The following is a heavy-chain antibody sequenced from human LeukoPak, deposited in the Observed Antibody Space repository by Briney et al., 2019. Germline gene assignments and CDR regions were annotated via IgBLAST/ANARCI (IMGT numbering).Heavy chain of an antibody. V-gene: IGHV3-9*01. J-gene: IGHJ4*02. Sequence: GGSLGLSCAASGFTFDDYAMHWVRQAPGKGLEWVSGISWNSGSIGYADSVKGRFTISRDNAKNSLYLQMNSLRAEDTALYYCAKARSRTFDYWGQGTLVTVSS. CDR3: AKARSRTFDY. D-gene: IGHD6-6*01. CDR1: GFTFDDYA. CDR2: ISWNSGSI.